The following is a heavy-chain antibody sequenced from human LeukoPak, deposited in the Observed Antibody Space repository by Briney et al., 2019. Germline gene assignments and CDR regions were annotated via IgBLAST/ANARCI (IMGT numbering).Heavy chain of an antibody. J-gene: IGHJ6*02. Sequence: ASVKVSCKASGYTFTSSGISWVRPAPGQGLEWMRWISAYNGNTNYAQKLQGRVTMTTDTSTSTAYMELRSLRSDDSAVYYCARAPGSGSSPYYYYGMDVWGQGSTVTVSS. CDR2: ISAYNGNT. D-gene: IGHD3-10*01. CDR1: GYTFTSSG. CDR3: ARAPGSGSSPYYYYGMDV. V-gene: IGHV1-18*01.